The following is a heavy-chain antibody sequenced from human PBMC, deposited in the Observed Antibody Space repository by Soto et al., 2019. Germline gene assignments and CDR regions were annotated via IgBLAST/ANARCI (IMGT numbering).Heavy chain of an antibody. J-gene: IGHJ4*02. D-gene: IGHD1-1*01. Sequence: LSETLSLTCTVSGDSISSAGYSWGWIRQPPGKGLEYIGTISYTGNTYYNSSLMSRVTISVDTSKNQFSLKLTSVTAADTAVYYCARDRRGYWNIYYFDFWGPGSLVNVSS. CDR3: ARDRRGYWNIYYFDF. V-gene: IGHV4-39*02. CDR1: GDSISSAGYS. CDR2: ISYTGNT.